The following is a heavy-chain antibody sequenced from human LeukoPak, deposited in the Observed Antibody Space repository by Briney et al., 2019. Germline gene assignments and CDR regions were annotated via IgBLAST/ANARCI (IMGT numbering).Heavy chain of an antibody. D-gene: IGHD3-16*02. J-gene: IGHJ4*02. CDR3: ARSLKYYDYVWGSYLPFY. V-gene: IGHV1-18*04. CDR1: GYTFTSYG. CDR2: ISAYNGNT. Sequence: ASVKVSCKASGYTFTSYGISWVRQAPGQGLEWMGWISAYNGNTNYAQKLQGGVTMTTDTSTSTAYMELRSLRSDDTAVYYCARSLKYYDYVWGSYLPFYWGQGTLVTVSS.